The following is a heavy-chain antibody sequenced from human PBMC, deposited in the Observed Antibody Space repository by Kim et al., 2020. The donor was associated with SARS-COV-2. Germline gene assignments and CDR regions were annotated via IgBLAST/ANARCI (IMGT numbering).Heavy chain of an antibody. D-gene: IGHD6-13*01. Sequence: PSFQGQVTISADKSISTAYLQWSSLKASDTAMYYCARQSAQQLIGCEFDYWGQGTLVTVSS. CDR3: ARQSAQQLIGCEFDY. J-gene: IGHJ4*02. V-gene: IGHV5-51*01.